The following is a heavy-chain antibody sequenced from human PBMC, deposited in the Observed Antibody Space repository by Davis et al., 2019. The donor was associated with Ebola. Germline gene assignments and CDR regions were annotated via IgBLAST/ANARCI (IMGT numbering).Heavy chain of an antibody. Sequence: ESLKISCAASGFIFRSYVMSWVRQPPGKGLEWIGYIYYSGSTNYNPSLKSRVTISVDTSKNQFSLKLSSVTAADTGFYYCAREETRGSIAGWFDPWGQGTLVTVSS. CDR3: AREETRGSIAGWFDP. V-gene: IGHV4-59*12. D-gene: IGHD2-21*01. CDR2: IYYSGST. CDR1: GFIFRSYV. J-gene: IGHJ5*02.